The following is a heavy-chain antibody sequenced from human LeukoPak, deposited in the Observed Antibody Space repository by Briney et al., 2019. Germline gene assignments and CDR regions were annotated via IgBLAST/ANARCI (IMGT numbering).Heavy chain of an antibody. CDR3: ARCTTGRTFGSLREIKRSREIDY. CDR2: ISSSSSNI. D-gene: IGHD1-1*01. J-gene: IGHJ4*02. V-gene: IGHV3-21*01. Sequence: PGGSLRLSCITSGFNFGDYGMSWVRQAPGKGLEWVSSISSSSSNIYYADSVKGRFTISRDNAKNSLYLQMNSLRVEDTAVYYCARCTTGRTFGSLREIKRSREIDYWGQGTLVTVSS. CDR1: GFNFGDYG.